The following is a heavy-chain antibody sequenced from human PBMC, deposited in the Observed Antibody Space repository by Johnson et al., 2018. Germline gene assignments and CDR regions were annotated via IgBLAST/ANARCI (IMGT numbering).Heavy chain of an antibody. CDR2: ISYDGRTK. D-gene: IGHD2-15*01. Sequence: QVQLVQSGGGVVQPGRSLRLSCAASGFTFSSYGMHWVRQAPGKGLEWVAVISYDGRTKTYADSVKGRFTISRDNSKNTLYLEMNSRGAEVTAVYFCASADDRVGVAVIDAFDSWGQGTMVTVSS. V-gene: IGHV3-30*03. CDR3: ASADDRVGVAVIDAFDS. J-gene: IGHJ3*02. CDR1: GFTFSSYG.